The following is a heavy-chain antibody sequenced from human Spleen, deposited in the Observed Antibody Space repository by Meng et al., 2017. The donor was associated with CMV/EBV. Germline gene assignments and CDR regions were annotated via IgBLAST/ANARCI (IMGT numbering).Heavy chain of an antibody. CDR2: IIPIFGTA. CDR1: GGTFSSYA. V-gene: IGHV1-69*05. J-gene: IGHJ6*02. Sequence: SVKVSCKASGGTFSSYAISWVRQAPGQGLEWMGGIIPIFGTANYAQKFQGRVTITTDESTSTAYMELSSLRSEDTAVYYCASELRFLDYYYYGIDVWGQGTTVTVSS. CDR3: ASELRFLDYYYYGIDV. D-gene: IGHD3-3*01.